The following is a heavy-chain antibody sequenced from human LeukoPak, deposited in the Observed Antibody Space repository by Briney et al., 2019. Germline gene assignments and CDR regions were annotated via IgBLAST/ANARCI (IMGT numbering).Heavy chain of an antibody. D-gene: IGHD5-18*01. Sequence: PSETLSLTCTVSGGSISSYYWSWIRQPPGKGLEWIGYIYYSGSTNYNPSPKSRVTISVDTSKNQFSLKLSSVTAADTAVYYCAKPGVGSGRYGAFDIWGQGTMVTVSS. V-gene: IGHV4-59*08. CDR2: IYYSGST. CDR1: GGSISSYY. J-gene: IGHJ3*02. CDR3: AKPGVGSGRYGAFDI.